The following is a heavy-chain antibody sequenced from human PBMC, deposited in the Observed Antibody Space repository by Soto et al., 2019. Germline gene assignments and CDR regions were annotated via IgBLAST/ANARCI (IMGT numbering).Heavy chain of an antibody. D-gene: IGHD1-20*01. CDR2: IDYSGST. CDR3: ARSITSVGDAFDI. J-gene: IGHJ3*02. V-gene: IGHV4-28*01. CDR1: GSSISSSNW. Sequence: SETLSLTCAVSGSSISSSNWWGLIRQPPGKGLEWIGYIDYSGSTYYSPSLKSRVTMSLDTSKNQFSLKLSSVTAVDTAVYYCARSITSVGDAFDIWGQGTMVTVSS.